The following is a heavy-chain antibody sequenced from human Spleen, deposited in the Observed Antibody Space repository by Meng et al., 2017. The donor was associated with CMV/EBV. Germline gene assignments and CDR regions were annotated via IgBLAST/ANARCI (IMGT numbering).Heavy chain of an antibody. CDR2: TYYRSKWYN. Sequence: HPAGPWLVKPPHPLSPPVSNAGDGCPNNIAAWNWIRQSPSRGLEWLGRTYYRSKWYNDYAVSVKNRMTINPDTSKNQFSLQLNSVTPEDTAVYYCVRDQLGLDYWGQGTLVTVSS. V-gene: IGHV6-1*01. J-gene: IGHJ4*02. D-gene: IGHD1-1*01. CDR1: GDGCPNNIAA. CDR3: VRDQLGLDY.